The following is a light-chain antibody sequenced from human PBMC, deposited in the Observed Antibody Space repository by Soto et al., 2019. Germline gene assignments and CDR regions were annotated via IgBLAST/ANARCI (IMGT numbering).Light chain of an antibody. J-gene: IGKJ5*01. CDR2: DAS. CDR3: HQRQYWPPNT. CDR1: LSVSVY. V-gene: IGKV3-11*01. Sequence: VVLTHSPATLSLSPVERATLSFSTSLSVSVYLDWYQQKPGQAPRLLISDASNRATGIPARFSGSGSGTDFTLTISSLEPEDFAVYYCHQRQYWPPNTFGQGTRLEIK.